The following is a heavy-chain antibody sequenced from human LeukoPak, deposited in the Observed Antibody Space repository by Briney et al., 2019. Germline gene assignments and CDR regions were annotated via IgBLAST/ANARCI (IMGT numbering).Heavy chain of an antibody. Sequence: GEPLKISCKGSGYSFTSYWISWVRQMPGKGLEWMGRIDPSDSYTNYSPSFQGHVTISADKSISTAYLQWSSLKASDTAMYYCARQVSDRYGSGSYFYYYGMDVWGQGTTVTVSS. J-gene: IGHJ6*02. CDR3: ARQVSDRYGSGSYFYYYGMDV. D-gene: IGHD3-10*01. V-gene: IGHV5-10-1*01. CDR1: GYSFTSYW. CDR2: IDPSDSYT.